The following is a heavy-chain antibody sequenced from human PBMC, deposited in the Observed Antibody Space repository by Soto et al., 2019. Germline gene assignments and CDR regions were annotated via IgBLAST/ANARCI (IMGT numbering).Heavy chain of an antibody. CDR1: GFTLSTYA. CDR2: ISNGGGRT. V-gene: IGHV3-23*01. Sequence: PXGSLRLSCTASGFTLSTYAMSWVRQAPGKGLEWVSGISNGGGRTYYADSVKGRFTISRGNSKNTLYLQMNSLRAEDTAVYYCAKDEPGIVYHFDSWGQGTLVTVSS. J-gene: IGHJ4*02. CDR3: AKDEPGIVYHFDS. D-gene: IGHD1-26*01.